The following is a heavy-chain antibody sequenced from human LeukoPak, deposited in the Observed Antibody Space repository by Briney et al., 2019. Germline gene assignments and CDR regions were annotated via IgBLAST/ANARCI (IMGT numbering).Heavy chain of an antibody. CDR2: IYYTGGT. CDR1: GGSIGSDY. Sequence: SETLSLTCTVSGGSIGSDYGTWIRQPPGKGLEYIGYIYYTGGTNYNPSLKSRVTLPVDTSKNQFSLKLSSVTAADTAVYFCAKYGNSGWVIDNWGQGTLVTVSS. D-gene: IGHD6-19*01. V-gene: IGHV4-59*08. CDR3: AKYGNSGWVIDN. J-gene: IGHJ4*02.